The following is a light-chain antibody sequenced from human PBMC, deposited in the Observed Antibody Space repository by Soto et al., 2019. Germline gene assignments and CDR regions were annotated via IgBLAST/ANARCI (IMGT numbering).Light chain of an antibody. CDR1: QGFNNF. V-gene: IGKV1-9*01. CDR2: TAS. Sequence: DIQLTQSPSFLSASVGDGVTITCRASQGFNNFLAWYQQLPGRAPKLLIHTASILQRGVPSRFSGSGSGTEFTLSISSLQPEDFATYYCQQLHIYPLTFGPGTKVDI. CDR3: QQLHIYPLT. J-gene: IGKJ3*01.